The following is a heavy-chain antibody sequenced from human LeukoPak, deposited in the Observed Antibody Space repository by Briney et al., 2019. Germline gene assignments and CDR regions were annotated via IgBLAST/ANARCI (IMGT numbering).Heavy chain of an antibody. CDR2: IIPIFGTA. D-gene: IGHD2-21*01. CDR3: ASVMWGWGESPVGDYYYYYMDV. J-gene: IGHJ6*03. Sequence: GASVKVSCKASGGTFSSYAISWVRQAPGQGLEWMGGIIPIFGTANYAQKFQGRVTITADESTSTAYMELSSLRSEDTAVYYCASVMWGWGESPVGDYYYYYMDVWGKGTTVTVSS. V-gene: IGHV1-69*13. CDR1: GGTFSSYA.